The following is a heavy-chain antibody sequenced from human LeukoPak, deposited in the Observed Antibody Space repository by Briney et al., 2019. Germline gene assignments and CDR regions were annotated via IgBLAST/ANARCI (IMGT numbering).Heavy chain of an antibody. V-gene: IGHV4-31*03. Sequence: SQTLSLTCTVSGGSISSGGYYWSWIRQHPGKGLEWIGYIYYSGSTYYNPSLKSRVTISVDTSKNQFSLKLSSVTAADTAVYYCARGRAARQGGDYYYYYYMDVWGKGTTVTVSS. CDR1: GGSISSGGYY. CDR2: IYYSGST. CDR3: ARGRAARQGGDYYYYYYMDV. J-gene: IGHJ6*03. D-gene: IGHD6-6*01.